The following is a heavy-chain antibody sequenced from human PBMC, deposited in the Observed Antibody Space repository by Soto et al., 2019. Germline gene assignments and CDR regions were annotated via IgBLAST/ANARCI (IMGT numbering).Heavy chain of an antibody. J-gene: IGHJ4*02. CDR3: ARERVGMEDY. D-gene: IGHD1-26*01. CDR1: GYSFTSYD. CDR2: MNPNSGNT. V-gene: IGHV1-8*01. Sequence: QVQLVKSGAEVKKPGASVKVSCKASGYSFTSYDINWVRQATGQGLEWMGWMNPNSGNTGYAQKFQGRVTMTWNTSISTAYMELSSLSSEETAVYDCARERVGMEDYWGQGTLVTVSS.